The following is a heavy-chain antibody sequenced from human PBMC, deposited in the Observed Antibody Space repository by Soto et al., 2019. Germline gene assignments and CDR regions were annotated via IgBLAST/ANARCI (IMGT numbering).Heavy chain of an antibody. Sequence: GGSLRLSCVTSGFTFTDHGIHWVRQAPGKGLEWVADISFNGIDKWYQDSVEGRFTISRDSSENTLFLQMNSLRVEDTAVYYCAKDLSILATIQYFDSWGQGTLVTVSS. V-gene: IGHV3-30*18. CDR1: GFTFTDHG. CDR2: ISFNGIDK. CDR3: AKDLSILATIQYFDS. J-gene: IGHJ4*02. D-gene: IGHD5-12*01.